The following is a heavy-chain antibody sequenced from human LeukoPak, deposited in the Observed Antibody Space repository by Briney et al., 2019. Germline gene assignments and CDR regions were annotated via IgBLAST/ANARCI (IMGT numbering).Heavy chain of an antibody. Sequence: PGGSLRLSCAASGFTFSDYCMSWIRQAPGGGLEWISYISSSDSTMYYADSVKGRFTISRDNSKNTLYLQMNSLRAEDTAVYYCAMEGGYDLYYFDYWGQGTLVTVSS. CDR2: ISSSDSTM. D-gene: IGHD5-12*01. V-gene: IGHV3-11*04. J-gene: IGHJ4*02. CDR1: GFTFSDYC. CDR3: AMEGGYDLYYFDY.